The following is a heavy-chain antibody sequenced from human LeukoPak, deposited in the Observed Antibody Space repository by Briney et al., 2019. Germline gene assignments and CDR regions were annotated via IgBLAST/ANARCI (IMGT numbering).Heavy chain of an antibody. Sequence: PGGSLRLSCAASGFTFSSYAMSWVRQAPGKGLEWVSAISGSGVSTYYADSVKGRFTISRDNSKNTLYLQMNSLRAEDTAVYYCAKEGDCSGGSCRHGSHYYYMDVWGKGTTVTVSS. J-gene: IGHJ6*03. D-gene: IGHD2-15*01. CDR1: GFTFSSYA. CDR2: ISGSGVST. V-gene: IGHV3-23*01. CDR3: AKEGDCSGGSCRHGSHYYYMDV.